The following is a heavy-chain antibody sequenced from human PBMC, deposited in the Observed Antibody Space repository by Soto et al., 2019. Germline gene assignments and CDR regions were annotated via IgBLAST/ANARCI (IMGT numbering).Heavy chain of an antibody. Sequence: QVQLQESGPGLVKPSGTLSLTCAVSGGSISSSNWWSWVRQPPGKGLEWIGEIYHSGSTNYNPSLKCRFTISANNSKNQSCLKLSSVTAADPAVYYGARVRFRRASTSSGHTADYWGQGKLVTVSS. D-gene: IGHD6-25*01. V-gene: IGHV4-4*02. CDR2: IYHSGST. CDR3: ARVRFRRASTSSGHTADY. CDR1: GGSISSSNW. J-gene: IGHJ4*02.